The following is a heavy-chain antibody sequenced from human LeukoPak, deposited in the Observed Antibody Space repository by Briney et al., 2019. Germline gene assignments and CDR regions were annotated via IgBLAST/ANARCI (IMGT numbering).Heavy chain of an antibody. Sequence: TGGSLRLSCAASGFTFSSYSINWVRQAPGKGLEWVSVIYSGGSTYYADSVKGRFTISRDNSKNTLYLQMNSLRAEDTAVYYCASNYYDSSGYPDYWGQGTLVTVSS. CDR2: IYSGGST. CDR3: ASNYYDSSGYPDY. J-gene: IGHJ4*02. CDR1: GFTFSSYS. D-gene: IGHD3-22*01. V-gene: IGHV3-66*01.